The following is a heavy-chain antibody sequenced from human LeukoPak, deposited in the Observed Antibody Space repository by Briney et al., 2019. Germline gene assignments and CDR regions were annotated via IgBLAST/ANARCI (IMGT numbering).Heavy chain of an antibody. V-gene: IGHV3-7*01. CDR2: ISQDGSER. CDR3: SRDPDRRSDY. CDR1: GFTFSPFL. D-gene: IGHD1-14*01. Sequence: EGSLRLSCAASGFTFSPFLMTWVRQAPGKGLEWVASISQDGSERYNVDSAKGRFSISRDNAKNSLYLHMNSLRAEDTAIYYCSRDPDRRSDYWGQGTLVSVSS. J-gene: IGHJ4*02.